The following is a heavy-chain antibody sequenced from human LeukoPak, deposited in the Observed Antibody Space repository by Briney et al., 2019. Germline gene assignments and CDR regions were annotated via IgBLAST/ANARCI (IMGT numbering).Heavy chain of an antibody. Sequence: PGGSLRLSCAASGFTFSDYYMSWIRQAPGKGLEWVSYISSSGSTIYYADSVKGRFTISRDNAKNSLYLQMNSLRAEDTAVYYCARFLGSGWVAAAGAFDYWGQGTLVTVSS. CDR1: GFTFSDYY. V-gene: IGHV3-11*04. CDR2: ISSSGSTI. D-gene: IGHD6-13*01. J-gene: IGHJ4*02. CDR3: ARFLGSGWVAAAGAFDY.